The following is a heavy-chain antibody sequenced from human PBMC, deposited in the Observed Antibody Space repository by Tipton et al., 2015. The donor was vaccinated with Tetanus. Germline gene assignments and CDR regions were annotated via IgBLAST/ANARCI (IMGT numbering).Heavy chain of an antibody. Sequence: GSLRLSCAASGFIFSSCGMSWVRQAPGKGLEWVSSISSSSRYIYYADSVKGRFTISRDNAKNSLYLQMISLRAEDTAVYSCARGMAEASNCGGDCYSDYWGQGTLVTVSS. V-gene: IGHV3-21*01. CDR3: ARGMAEASNCGGDCYSDY. CDR2: ISSSSRYI. D-gene: IGHD2-21*02. CDR1: GFIFSSCG. J-gene: IGHJ4*02.